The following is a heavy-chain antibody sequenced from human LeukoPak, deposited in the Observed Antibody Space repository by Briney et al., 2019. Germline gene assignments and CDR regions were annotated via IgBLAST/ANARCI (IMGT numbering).Heavy chain of an antibody. CDR2: ISGSSKSI. V-gene: IGHV3-21*01. Sequence: CLRLSCATSGFTFRNHDMNWVRQSPGQGLEWVSSISGSSKSIDYADSVKSRFAISRDNAKNSLFLQMDSLRVEDTAVYYCVREGSGSTHYMDVWGKGTTVTVSS. CDR3: VREGSGSTHYMDV. CDR1: GFTFRNHD. D-gene: IGHD3-10*01. J-gene: IGHJ6*03.